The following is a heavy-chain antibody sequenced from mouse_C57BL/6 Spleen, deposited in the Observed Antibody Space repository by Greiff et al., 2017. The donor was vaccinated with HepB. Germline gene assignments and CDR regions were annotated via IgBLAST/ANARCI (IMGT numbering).Heavy chain of an antibody. CDR3: TTDYGSSYGAY. J-gene: IGHJ3*01. CDR1: GFNIKDDY. D-gene: IGHD1-1*01. Sequence: EVQVVESGAELVRPGASVKLSCTASGFNIKDDYMHWVKQRPEQGLEWIGWIDPENGDTEYASKFQGKATITADTSSNTAYLQLSSLTSEDTAVYYCTTDYGSSYGAYWGQGTLVTVSA. CDR2: IDPENGDT. V-gene: IGHV14-4*01.